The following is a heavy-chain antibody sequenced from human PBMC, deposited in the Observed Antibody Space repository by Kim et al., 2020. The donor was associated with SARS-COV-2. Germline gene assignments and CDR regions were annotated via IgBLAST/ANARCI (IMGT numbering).Heavy chain of an antibody. V-gene: IGHV1-3*01. D-gene: IGHD4-17*01. CDR3: ARSRVTVTTSVGWFDP. CDR2: INAGNGNT. Sequence: ASVKVSCKASGYTFTSYAMHWVRQAPGQRLEWMGWINAGNGNTKYSQKFQGRVTITRDTSASTAYMELSSLRSEDTAVYYCARSRVTVTTSVGWFDPWGQGTLVTVSS. CDR1: GYTFTSYA. J-gene: IGHJ5*02.